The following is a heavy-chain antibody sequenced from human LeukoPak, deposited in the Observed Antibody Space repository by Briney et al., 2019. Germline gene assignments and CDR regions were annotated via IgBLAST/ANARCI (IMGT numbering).Heavy chain of an antibody. CDR2: IIPVFATA. CDR3: ARGVTLEYSSSPPLASDAFDI. D-gene: IGHD6-13*01. J-gene: IGHJ3*02. CDR1: GDTFSNYA. Sequence: VASVKVSCKASGDTFSNYAISWVRQAPGQGLEWMAVIIPVFATADSAQKFQGRVTITADKSTSTAYMELSSLRSEDTAVYYCARGVTLEYSSSPPLASDAFDIWGQGTMVTVSS. V-gene: IGHV1-69*06.